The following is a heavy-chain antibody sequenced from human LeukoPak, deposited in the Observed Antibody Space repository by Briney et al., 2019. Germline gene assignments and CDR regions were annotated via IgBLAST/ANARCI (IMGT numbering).Heavy chain of an antibody. V-gene: IGHV1-2*02. CDR1: GYTFTGYY. D-gene: IGHD3-16*01. J-gene: IGHJ5*02. CDR3: ARESRRITYPKNWFDP. Sequence: ASVKVSCKASGYTFTGYYMHWVRQTPGQGLEWMGWINPNSGGTNYAQKFQGRVTMTRDTSISTAYMELSRLRSDDSAVYYCARESRRITYPKNWFDPWGQGTLVTVSS. CDR2: INPNSGGT.